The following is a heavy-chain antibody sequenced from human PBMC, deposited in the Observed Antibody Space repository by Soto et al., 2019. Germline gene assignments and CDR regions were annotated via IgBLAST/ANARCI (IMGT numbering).Heavy chain of an antibody. J-gene: IGHJ4*02. V-gene: IGHV3-33*01. Sequence: QVQLVESGGGVVQPGRSLRLSCAASGFTFSSYGMHWVRQAPGKGLEWVAVIWYDGSNKHYADSEKGRFTISRDNAKNTLYLQINSLIAEDTAMYYCARSYGGNSYIFDYWGQGTLVTVSS. D-gene: IGHD2-21*02. CDR1: GFTFSSYG. CDR2: IWYDGSNK. CDR3: ARSYGGNSYIFDY.